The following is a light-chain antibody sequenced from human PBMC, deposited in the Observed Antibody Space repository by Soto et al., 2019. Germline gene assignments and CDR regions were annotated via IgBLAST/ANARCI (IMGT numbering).Light chain of an antibody. CDR3: QQYHKWPPFT. Sequence: VMTQSPATLSVSPGERATLSCRASQSVSSNLAWYQQKPGQTPRLLMYGASTRATGIPARFSGSGSGTEFTLTISSLQSEDFAVYYCQQYHKWPPFTFGGGPKVDIK. J-gene: IGKJ4*01. CDR1: QSVSSN. CDR2: GAS. V-gene: IGKV3-15*01.